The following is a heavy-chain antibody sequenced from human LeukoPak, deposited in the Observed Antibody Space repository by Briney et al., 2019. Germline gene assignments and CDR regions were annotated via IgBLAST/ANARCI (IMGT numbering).Heavy chain of an antibody. CDR1: GGSFSDYY. CDR3: ANGYSSGWNDY. Sequence: SETLALTCVVYGGSFSDYYWTWVRQPPGKGLEWIGEINHSGSTNYNPSLKSRVTISVDTSKNQFSLKLSSVTAADTAVYYCANGYSSGWNDYWGQRTLVTVSS. CDR2: INHSGST. J-gene: IGHJ4*02. D-gene: IGHD6-19*01. V-gene: IGHV4-34*01.